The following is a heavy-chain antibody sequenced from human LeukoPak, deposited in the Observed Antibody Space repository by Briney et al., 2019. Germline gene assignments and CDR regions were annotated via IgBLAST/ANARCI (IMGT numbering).Heavy chain of an antibody. CDR3: APLSGYCSSTSCYRGDY. Sequence: SETLSLTCTVSGGPISSSSYYWGWIRQPPGKGLEWIGSIYYSGSTYYNPSLKSRVTISVDTSKNQFSLKLSSVTAADTAVYYCAPLSGYCSSTSCYRGDYWGQGTLVTVSS. D-gene: IGHD2-2*02. CDR1: GGPISSSSYY. V-gene: IGHV4-39*01. J-gene: IGHJ4*02. CDR2: IYYSGST.